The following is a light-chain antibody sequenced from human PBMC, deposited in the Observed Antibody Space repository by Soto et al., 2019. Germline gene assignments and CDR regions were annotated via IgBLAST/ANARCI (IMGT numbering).Light chain of an antibody. CDR3: QQYHTSPWT. Sequence: DIQMTQSPSTLSASVGDRVTITCRASQSLSNWLAWYQQKPGKAPKLLIYKASTLESGVPSRFSGSGSGTEFTLTISSLQPADFATYYCQQYHTSPWTFGQGTKVEIK. V-gene: IGKV1-5*03. CDR1: QSLSNW. CDR2: KAS. J-gene: IGKJ1*01.